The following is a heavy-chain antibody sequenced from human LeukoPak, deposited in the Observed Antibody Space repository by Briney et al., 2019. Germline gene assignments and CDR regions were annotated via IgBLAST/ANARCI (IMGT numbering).Heavy chain of an antibody. D-gene: IGHD2-2*01. CDR1: GLIFSSYW. CDR3: ARAPYCSSTSCGHYYYYMDV. CDR2: IKQDGSEK. V-gene: IGHV3-7*01. J-gene: IGHJ6*03. Sequence: QAGGSLRLSCAASGLIFSSYWMSWVRQAPGKGLEWVVNIKQDGSEKYYVDSVKGRFTISRDNTKNSLYLQMNSLRAEDTAVYYCARAPYCSSTSCGHYYYYMDVWGKGTSVTVSS.